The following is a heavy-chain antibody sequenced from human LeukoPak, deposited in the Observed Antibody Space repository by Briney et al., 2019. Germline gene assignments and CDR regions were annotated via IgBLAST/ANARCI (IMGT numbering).Heavy chain of an antibody. CDR3: AKDMSGTYGAFDI. J-gene: IGHJ3*02. CDR2: ISSSSSTI. V-gene: IGHV3-48*04. Sequence: GGSLRLSCAASGFTFSSYSMNWVRQAPGKGLEWVSYISSSSSTIYYADSVKGRFTISRDNAKNSLYLQMNSLRAEDTALYYCAKDMSGTYGAFDIWGQGTMVTVSS. CDR1: GFTFSSYS. D-gene: IGHD1-26*01.